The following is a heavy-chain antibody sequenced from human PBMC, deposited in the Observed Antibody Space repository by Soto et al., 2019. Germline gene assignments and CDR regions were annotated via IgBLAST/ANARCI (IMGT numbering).Heavy chain of an antibody. V-gene: IGHV4-59*01. D-gene: IGHD2-2*01. CDR1: GGSISSYY. J-gene: IGHJ6*02. CDR2: IYYSGST. Sequence: PSETLSLTCTVSGGSISSYYWSWIRQPPGKGLEWIGYIYYSGSTNYNPSLKSRVTISVDTSKNQFSLKLSSVTAADTAVYYCARAGDIVLVPAAPAGYYYYGMDVWGQGTTVTVSS. CDR3: ARAGDIVLVPAAPAGYYYYGMDV.